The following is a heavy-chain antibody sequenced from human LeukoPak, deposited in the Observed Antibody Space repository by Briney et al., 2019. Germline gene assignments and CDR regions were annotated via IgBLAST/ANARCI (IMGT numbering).Heavy chain of an antibody. CDR3: ARVDPDSSSTLEVFDY. J-gene: IGHJ4*02. D-gene: IGHD6-6*01. V-gene: IGHV4-59*01. CDR1: GGSISSYY. Sequence: SETLSLTCTVSGGSISSYYWSWTRQPPGKGLEWIGYIYYSGSTNYNPSLKSRVTISVDTSKNQFSLKLSSVTAADTAVYYCARVDPDSSSTLEVFDYWGQGTLVTVSS. CDR2: IYYSGST.